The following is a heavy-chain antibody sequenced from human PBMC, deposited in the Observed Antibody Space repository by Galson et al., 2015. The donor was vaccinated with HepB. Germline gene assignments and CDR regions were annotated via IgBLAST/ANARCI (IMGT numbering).Heavy chain of an antibody. D-gene: IGHD3-10*01. CDR2: INPNSGGT. Sequence: SVKVSCKASGYTFTDYYLHWVRQAPGQGLEWMGRINPNSGGTNYAQIFQGRVTMTRDTSISTAYMALNRLTSDDTAVYFCAAWYGSGKLNGFDPWGQGTLVTVSS. CDR1: GYTFTDYY. J-gene: IGHJ5*02. V-gene: IGHV1-2*06. CDR3: AAWYGSGKLNGFDP.